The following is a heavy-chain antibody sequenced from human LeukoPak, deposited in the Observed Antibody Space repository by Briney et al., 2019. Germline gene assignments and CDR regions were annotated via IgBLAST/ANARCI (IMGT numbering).Heavy chain of an antibody. Sequence: GASVKVSCKASGYTFTGYYMHWVRQAPGQGLEWMGWISPNSGGTNYAQKFRGRVTMTRDTSISTAYMELSRLRSDDTAVYYCARDGGDGDYVLGYWGQGTLVTVSS. CDR1: GYTFTGYY. J-gene: IGHJ4*02. CDR2: ISPNSGGT. D-gene: IGHD4-17*01. V-gene: IGHV1-2*02. CDR3: ARDGGDGDYVLGY.